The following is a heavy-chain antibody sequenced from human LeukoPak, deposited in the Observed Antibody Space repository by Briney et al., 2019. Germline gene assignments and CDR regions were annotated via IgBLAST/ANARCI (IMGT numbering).Heavy chain of an antibody. Sequence: GGSLRLSCAASGFTFSSYAMSWVRQAPGKGLEWVSAISGSGGSTYYADSVKGRFTISRDNSKNTLYLQMNSLRAEDTAVYYCAKAVLGRLIRGSGYYNWGQGTLVTVSS. D-gene: IGHD3-22*01. CDR1: GFTFSSYA. CDR2: ISGSGGST. J-gene: IGHJ4*02. V-gene: IGHV3-23*01. CDR3: AKAVLGRLIRGSGYYN.